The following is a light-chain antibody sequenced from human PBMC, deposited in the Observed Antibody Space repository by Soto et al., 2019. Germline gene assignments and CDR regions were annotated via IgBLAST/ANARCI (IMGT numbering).Light chain of an antibody. J-gene: IGKJ2*01. V-gene: IGKV1-39*01. CDR1: QTISTY. CDR2: AAS. Sequence: DIQMTQFPSSLFAFVGDRVTITCRASQTISTYLNWYQQKPGKAPKLLIYAASTLQTGVPSRFSGSGSGTDLTLTISSLQPEDFATYYCQQTYSTPYTFGQGTNLEIK. CDR3: QQTYSTPYT.